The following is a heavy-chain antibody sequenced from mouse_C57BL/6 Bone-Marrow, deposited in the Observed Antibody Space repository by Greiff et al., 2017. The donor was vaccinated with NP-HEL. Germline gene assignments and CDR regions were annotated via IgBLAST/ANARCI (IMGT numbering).Heavy chain of an antibody. Sequence: VQLQQSGAELVRPGTSVKVSCKASGYAFTNYLIEWVKQRPGQGLEWIGVINPGSGGTNYNEKFKGKATLTADKSSSTAYMQLSSLTSEDSAVYFCARRLLRSHWYFDVWGTGTTVTVSS. CDR3: ARRLLRSHWYFDV. D-gene: IGHD1-1*01. J-gene: IGHJ1*03. V-gene: IGHV1-54*01. CDR2: INPGSGGT. CDR1: GYAFTNYL.